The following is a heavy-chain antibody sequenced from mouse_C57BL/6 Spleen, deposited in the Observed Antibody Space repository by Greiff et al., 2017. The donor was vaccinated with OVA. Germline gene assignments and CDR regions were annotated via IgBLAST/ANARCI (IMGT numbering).Heavy chain of an antibody. V-gene: IGHV1-39*01. CDR3: ARRGVTTVVDAMDY. J-gene: IGHJ4*01. CDR1: GYSFTDYN. CDR2: INPNYGTT. Sequence: VQLKQSGPELVKPGASVKISCKASGYSFTDYNMNWVKQSNGKSLEWIGVINPNYGTTSYNQKFKGKATLTVDQSSSTAYMQLNSLTSEDSAVYYCARRGVTTVVDAMDYWGQGTSVTVSS. D-gene: IGHD1-1*01.